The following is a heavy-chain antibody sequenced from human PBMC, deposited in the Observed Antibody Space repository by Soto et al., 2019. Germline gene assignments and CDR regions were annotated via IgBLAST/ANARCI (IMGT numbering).Heavy chain of an antibody. CDR1: GFTFNDYA. D-gene: IGHD4-17*01. CDR3: AKAHRANYGPLNWFDP. J-gene: IGHJ5*02. V-gene: IGHV3-9*01. Sequence: EVQLVESGGGLVQPGRSLRLSCAASGFTFNDYAMHWVRQAPGKGLEWVSGISWNSGSIGYADSVKGRFTISRDNAKNSLYLQMNSLRAEDTALYYCAKAHRANYGPLNWFDPWGQGTLVTVSS. CDR2: ISWNSGSI.